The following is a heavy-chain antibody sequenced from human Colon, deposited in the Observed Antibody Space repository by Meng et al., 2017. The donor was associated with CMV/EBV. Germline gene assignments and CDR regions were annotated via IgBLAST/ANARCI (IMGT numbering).Heavy chain of an antibody. CDR1: TFNSYG. D-gene: IGHD3-16*01. V-gene: IGHV1-18*01. CDR3: AREFYDYVWGNWRYGIDY. J-gene: IGHJ4*02. CDR2: ISAYNGDT. Sequence: TFNSYGSAWGRQAPGQGLEWMGWISAYNGDTNYAQSLQGRVTMTTDTSTNTAYMELRSLKSDDTAVYYCAREFYDYVWGNWRYGIDYWGQGTLVTVSS.